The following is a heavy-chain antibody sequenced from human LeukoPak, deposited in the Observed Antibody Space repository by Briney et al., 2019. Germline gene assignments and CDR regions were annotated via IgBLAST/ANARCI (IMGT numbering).Heavy chain of an antibody. V-gene: IGHV4-30-4*08. CDR1: GGSIRSSSYY. Sequence: PSETLSLTCTVSGGSIRSSSYYWGWIRQPPGKGLEWIGYIYYSGSTYYNPSLKSRVTISVDTSKNQFSLKLSSVSAADTAVYYCARGLYYYGSGTDFDYWGQGTLVTVSS. D-gene: IGHD3-10*01. CDR3: ARGLYYYGSGTDFDY. J-gene: IGHJ4*02. CDR2: IYYSGST.